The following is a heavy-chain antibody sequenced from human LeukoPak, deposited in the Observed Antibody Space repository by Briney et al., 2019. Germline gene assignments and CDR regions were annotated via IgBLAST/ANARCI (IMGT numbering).Heavy chain of an antibody. V-gene: IGHV1-8*03. CDR3: TRGPFLNGNAYNWFDP. Sequence: ASVKVSCKTSGYTFTSFDINWVRHTTGHGPEWMGWVDCDNENTRYARKFQGRVAITRDTSTRTVYLELNNLSSDDTAMYYCTRGPFLNGNAYNWFDPWGQGTLVTVSS. CDR2: VDCDNENT. D-gene: IGHD1-20*01. J-gene: IGHJ5*02. CDR1: GYTFTSFD.